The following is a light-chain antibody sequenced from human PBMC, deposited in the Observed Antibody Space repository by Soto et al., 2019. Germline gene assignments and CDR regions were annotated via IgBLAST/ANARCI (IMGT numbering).Light chain of an antibody. CDR1: RSISSNY. Sequence: EIVLTQSQGTLSLSPGERATLSCRASRSISSNYVAWYQQKPGQVPRLLIYGVTNRVTGIPERFSGSGSGKECTLTISRLAPEDFAVYYCQQYGSSPYTFGQGTQVEIK. V-gene: IGKV3-20*01. J-gene: IGKJ2*01. CDR3: QQYGSSPYT. CDR2: GVT.